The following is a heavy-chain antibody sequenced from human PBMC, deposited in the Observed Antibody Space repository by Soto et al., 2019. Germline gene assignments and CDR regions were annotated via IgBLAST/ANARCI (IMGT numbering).Heavy chain of an antibody. J-gene: IGHJ6*02. CDR2: IFSNDEK. D-gene: IGHD6-6*01. CDR3: ARTLAARYYYYYGMDV. Sequence: SGPTLVNPTETLTLTCTVSGFSLSNARMGVSWIRQPPGKALEWLAHIFSNDEKSYSTSLKSRLTISKDTSKSQVVLTMTNMDPMDTATYYXARTLAARYYYYYGMDVWGQGTTVTVSS. CDR1: GFSLSNARMG. V-gene: IGHV2-26*01.